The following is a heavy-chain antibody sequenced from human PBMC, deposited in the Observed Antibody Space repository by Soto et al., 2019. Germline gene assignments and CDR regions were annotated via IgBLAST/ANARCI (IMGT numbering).Heavy chain of an antibody. V-gene: IGHV4-34*01. CDR1: GGSFSGYY. J-gene: IGHJ5*02. CDR2: INHSGST. D-gene: IGHD6-13*01. CDR3: ARATVIKQQLVSGWFDP. Sequence: SSETLSLTCAVYGGSFSGYYWSWIRQPPGKGLEWIGEINHSGSTNYDPSLKSRVTISVDTSKNQFSLKLSSVTAADTAVYYCARATVIKQQLVSGWFDPWGQGTLVTVSS.